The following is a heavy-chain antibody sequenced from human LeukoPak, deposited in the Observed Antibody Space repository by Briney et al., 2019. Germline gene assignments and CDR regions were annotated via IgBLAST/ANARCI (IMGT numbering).Heavy chain of an antibody. V-gene: IGHV3-21*01. CDR1: GFTFSSFS. Sequence: GGSLRLSCAASGFTFSSFSMNWVRQAPGKGLEWVSSISSSSSYIYYADSAKGRFTISRDNAKNSLYLQMNSLRAEDAAVYYCARMGGNDAFHIWGQGTMVTVSS. CDR3: ARMGGNDAFHI. D-gene: IGHD4-23*01. CDR2: ISSSSSYI. J-gene: IGHJ3*02.